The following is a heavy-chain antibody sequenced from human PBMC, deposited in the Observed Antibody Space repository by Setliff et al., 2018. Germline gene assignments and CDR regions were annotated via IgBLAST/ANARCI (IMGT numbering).Heavy chain of an antibody. CDR2: IWHDGTNK. D-gene: IGHD3-22*01. CDR3: AKEGGGYSYDTSGYYYDYYYYYYMDV. V-gene: IGHV3-33*06. Sequence: PGGSLRLSCAASGLTLINNGFHWVRQAPGKGLEWVAIIWHDGTNKYYADSVKGRFDISRDSSKNTVYLQMNSLRAEDTAVYFCAKEGGGYSYDTSGYYYDYYYYYYMDVWGKGTTVTVSS. CDR1: GLTLINNG. J-gene: IGHJ6*03.